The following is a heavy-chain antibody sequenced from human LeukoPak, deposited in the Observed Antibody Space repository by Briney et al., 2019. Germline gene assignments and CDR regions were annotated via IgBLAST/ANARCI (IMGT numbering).Heavy chain of an antibody. Sequence: QPSETLSLTCTVSGVSISSYYWSWIRQPPGKGLEWIGDICYSGSTNYNPSLKSRVTISVDTSKNQFCLKLSSVTAADTAVYYCARLRYCSSTSCYFDYYYGMDVWGQGTTVTVSS. CDR3: ARLRYCSSTSCYFDYYYGMDV. D-gene: IGHD2-2*01. V-gene: IGHV4-59*08. CDR1: GVSISSYY. CDR2: ICYSGST. J-gene: IGHJ6*02.